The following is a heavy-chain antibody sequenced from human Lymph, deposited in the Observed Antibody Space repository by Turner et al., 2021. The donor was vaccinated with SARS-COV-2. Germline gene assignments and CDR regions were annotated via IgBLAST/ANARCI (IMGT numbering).Heavy chain of an antibody. CDR2: IYYSGST. CDR3: ARDRTSYGDYWAGYYYGMDV. D-gene: IGHD4-17*01. J-gene: IGHJ6*02. Sequence: QVQLPESGPGLVQPSETLSPTCTVSGGSIWAYFWGWTRQPPGKGLEWIGYIYYSGSTNYNPSLKSRVTISVDTSKNQFSLKLSSVTAADTAVYYCARDRTSYGDYWAGYYYGMDVWGQGTTVTVSS. CDR1: GGSIWAYF. V-gene: IGHV4-59*01.